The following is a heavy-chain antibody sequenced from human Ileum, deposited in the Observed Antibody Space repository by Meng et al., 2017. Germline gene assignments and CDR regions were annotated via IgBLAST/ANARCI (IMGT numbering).Heavy chain of an antibody. CDR2: AANSFDPSP. V-gene: IGHV4-61*08. J-gene: IGHJ4*02. CDR1: GGPGSSAAYR. D-gene: IGHD7-27*01. Sequence: QVRLQESGPGLVSPSETPSLMSTGSGGPGSSAAYRWGWIRQPPGKGLEWIGYAANSFDPSPNYNPSLKSRVTISLDTPKNQFSLKLTSVTAADTAVYYCARDYWGSLDYWGQGILVTVSS. CDR3: ARDYWGSLDY.